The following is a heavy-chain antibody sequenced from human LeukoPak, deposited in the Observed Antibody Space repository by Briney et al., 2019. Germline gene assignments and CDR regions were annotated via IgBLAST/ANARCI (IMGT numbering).Heavy chain of an antibody. CDR2: IIPIFGTA. CDR3: ARVEYSSSYWFDP. J-gene: IGHJ5*02. D-gene: IGHD6-6*01. CDR1: GYTFTGYY. V-gene: IGHV1-69*05. Sequence: GASVKVSCKASGYTFTGYYMHWVRQAPGQGLEWMGGIIPIFGTANYAQKFQGRVTITTDESTSTAYMELSSLRSEDTAVYYCARVEYSSSYWFDPWGQGTLVTVSS.